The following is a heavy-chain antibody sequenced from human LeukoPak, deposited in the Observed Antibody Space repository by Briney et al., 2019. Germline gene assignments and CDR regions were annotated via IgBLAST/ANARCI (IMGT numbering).Heavy chain of an antibody. J-gene: IGHJ4*02. CDR3: AKGGRDGYNLGDYFDY. D-gene: IGHD5-24*01. V-gene: IGHV3-30*18. CDR2: ISYDGSNK. Sequence: GGSLGLSCAASGFTFSSYGMHWVRQAPGKGLEWVAVISYDGSNKYYADSVKGRFTISRDNSKNTLYLQMNSLRAEDTAVYYCAKGGRDGYNLGDYFDYWGQGTLVTVSS. CDR1: GFTFSSYG.